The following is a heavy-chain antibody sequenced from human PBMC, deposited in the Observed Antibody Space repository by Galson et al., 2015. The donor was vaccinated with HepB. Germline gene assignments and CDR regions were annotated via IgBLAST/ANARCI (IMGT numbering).Heavy chain of an antibody. CDR2: ILHDGGGI. J-gene: IGHJ4*02. CDR1: GFTFRSHA. V-gene: IGHV3-30*02. Sequence: LRLSCALCGFTFRSHAMHWVRQTPGQGLAWVAIILHDGGGIRYADSVKGRFTISRDNSKNTLSLQMDSLRVEDTALYYCAKDLSGSWTYDYWGQGTLVTVSS. CDR3: AKDLSGSWTYDY. D-gene: IGHD3/OR15-3a*01.